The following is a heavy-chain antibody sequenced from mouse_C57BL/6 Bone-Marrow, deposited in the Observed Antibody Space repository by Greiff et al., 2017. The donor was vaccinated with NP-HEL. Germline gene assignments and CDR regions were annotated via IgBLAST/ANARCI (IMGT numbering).Heavy chain of an antibody. Sequence: QVQLQQPGAELVKPGASVKMSCKASGYTFTSYWITWVKQRPGQGLEWIGDIYPGSGSTNYNEKFKSKATLTVDTSSSTAYMQLSSLASEDSAVYYCARTTAAPNAMDYWGQGTSVTVSS. J-gene: IGHJ4*01. CDR3: ARTTAAPNAMDY. CDR1: GYTFTSYW. D-gene: IGHD1-2*01. CDR2: IYPGSGST. V-gene: IGHV1-55*01.